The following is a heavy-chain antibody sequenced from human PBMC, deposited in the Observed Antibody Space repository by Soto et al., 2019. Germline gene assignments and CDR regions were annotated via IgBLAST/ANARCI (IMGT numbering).Heavy chain of an antibody. CDR2: IHSGGSRI. CDR1: GFTFSNYW. V-gene: IGHV3-48*04. Sequence: GGSLRLSCAVSGFTFSNYWMSWVRQAPGKGLEWVSYIHSGGSRIYYADSVKGRFTISRDNAKNSLYLQMNSLRAEDTAVYYCARDGSTVTTNYHYAMDVWGQGTTVTVSS. CDR3: ARDGSTVTTNYHYAMDV. D-gene: IGHD4-17*01. J-gene: IGHJ6*02.